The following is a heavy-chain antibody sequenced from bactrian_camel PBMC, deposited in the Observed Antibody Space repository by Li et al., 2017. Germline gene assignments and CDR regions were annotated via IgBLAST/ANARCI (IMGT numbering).Heavy chain of an antibody. CDR3: AARSYSILKCALHREFEY. J-gene: IGHJ4*01. Sequence: DVQLVESGGGSVQAGGSLRLSCVASGYRVKSGCMGYFRRTPGKEREVVSATGPSNTWYADSVKGRFTISKDNAVNTLYLQMNSLKPEDTAMYYCAARSYSILKCALHREFEYSGHGTQVTVS. D-gene: IGHD1*01. V-gene: IGHV3S31*01. CDR2: TGPSNT. CDR1: GYRVKSGC.